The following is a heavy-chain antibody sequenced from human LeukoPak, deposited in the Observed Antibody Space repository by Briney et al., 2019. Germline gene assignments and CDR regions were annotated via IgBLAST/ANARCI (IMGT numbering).Heavy chain of an antibody. J-gene: IGHJ4*02. CDR1: GFIFNSHS. D-gene: IGHD4-17*01. CDR2: ISSTGTYI. Sequence: GGSLRLSCVASGFIFNSHSMNWVRRAPGKGLEWVSYISSTGTYIYYADSLRGRFTVTRDNAKNSLYLQVNSLRAEDTAIYYCARMGYGNYFDYWGQGSLVTVSS. CDR3: ARMGYGNYFDY. V-gene: IGHV3-21*01.